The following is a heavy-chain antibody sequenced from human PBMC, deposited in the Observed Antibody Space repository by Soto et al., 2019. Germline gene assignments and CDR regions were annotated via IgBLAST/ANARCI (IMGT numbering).Heavy chain of an antibody. CDR1: GFTVSSNY. J-gene: IGHJ4*02. CDR3: AREDTAMVYFDY. CDR2: IYSGGST. V-gene: IGHV3-53*01. D-gene: IGHD5-18*01. Sequence: PGGSLRLSCAASGFTVSSNYMSWVRQAPGKGLEWVSVIYSGGSTYYADSVKGRFTISRDNSKNTLYLQMNSLRAEDTAVYYCAREDTAMVYFDYWGPGTLVTVSS.